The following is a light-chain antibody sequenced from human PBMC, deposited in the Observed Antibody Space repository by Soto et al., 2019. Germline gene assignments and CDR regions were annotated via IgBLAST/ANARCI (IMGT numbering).Light chain of an antibody. CDR1: QNVSSY. CDR3: QQRSNWPLT. V-gene: IGKV3-11*01. CDR2: DAS. Sequence: EIVLTQSPATLSLSPGERATLSCRASQNVSSYLAWYQQKPGQAPRLLIYDASNRATGIPARFSGSGSGTDFTLTISSLEPEDFAVYYCQQRSNWPLTFGRGTKLEIK. J-gene: IGKJ2*01.